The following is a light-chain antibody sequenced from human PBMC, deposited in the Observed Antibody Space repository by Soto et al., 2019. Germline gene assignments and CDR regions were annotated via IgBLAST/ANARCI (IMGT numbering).Light chain of an antibody. J-gene: IGKJ4*01. V-gene: IGKV3-20*01. CDR3: PQYGSSPLT. CDR1: QSVSSSY. CDR2: RAS. Sequence: IVLTRSPGTLPLSPGERATLSCRASQSVSSSYLAWYQQKPGQGPKHLIYRASSRATGIPDRFSGSGSGTDFTLTISRLEPEDFAVYYCPQYGSSPLTFGGATKVEIK.